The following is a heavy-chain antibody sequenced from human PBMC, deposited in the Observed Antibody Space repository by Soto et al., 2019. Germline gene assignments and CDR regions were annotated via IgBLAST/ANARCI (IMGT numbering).Heavy chain of an antibody. CDR3: ARDRYSGYGYYYGMDV. D-gene: IGHD5-12*01. J-gene: IGHJ6*02. Sequence: LSLTCSVSGYSVSSSDYYWAWIRQPPGKGLEWIGSMLYSGLTYYNPSLKSRVTLSVDTSKNQFSVRLNSVTASDTAVYYCARDRYSGYGYYYGMDVWGQGTTVTVSS. CDR2: MLYSGLT. CDR1: GYSVSSSDYY. V-gene: IGHV4-39*02.